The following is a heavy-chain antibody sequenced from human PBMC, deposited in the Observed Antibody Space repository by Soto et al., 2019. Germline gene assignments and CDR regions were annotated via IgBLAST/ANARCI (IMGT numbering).Heavy chain of an antibody. Sequence: SETLSLTCTVSGGSISSGGYYWSWIRQHPGKGLEWIGYIYYSGSTNYNPSLKSRVTISVDTSKNQFSLKLSSVTAADTAVYYCARARYCSGGSCYFQRNYFDYWGQGTLVTVSS. D-gene: IGHD2-15*01. V-gene: IGHV4-61*08. CDR3: ARARYCSGGSCYFQRNYFDY. CDR1: GGSISSGGYY. CDR2: IYYSGST. J-gene: IGHJ4*02.